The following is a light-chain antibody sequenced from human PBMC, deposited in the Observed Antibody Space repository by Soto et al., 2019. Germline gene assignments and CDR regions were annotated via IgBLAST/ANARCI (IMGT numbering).Light chain of an antibody. CDR2: SNN. J-gene: IGLJ1*01. CDR3: AAWDDNLSTYV. CDR1: SSSIGTNF. V-gene: IGLV1-47*02. Sequence: SVLTQPASSSVTPGQRVSISFSGYSSSIGTNFVYWYQQLPGTAPKVLIHSNNQRPSGVPDRFSGSKSGTSASLAISGLRSEDEADYYCAAWDDNLSTYVFGSGTKVTV.